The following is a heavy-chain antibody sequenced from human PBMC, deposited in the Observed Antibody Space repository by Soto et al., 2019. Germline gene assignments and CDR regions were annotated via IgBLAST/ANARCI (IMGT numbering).Heavy chain of an antibody. V-gene: IGHV4-59*01. CDR1: GASISTNY. CDR2: IHSSGST. J-gene: IGHJ4*02. CDR3: ARGRAVAGSFYFDY. D-gene: IGHD6-19*01. Sequence: SETLSLTCTVSGASISTNYWNWIRQSPSQGPEWIGYIHSSGSTAQNPSLMSRVTISIDTSRNQFSLTLTSVTAADTAVYYCARGRAVAGSFYFDYWGQGTLVTVSS.